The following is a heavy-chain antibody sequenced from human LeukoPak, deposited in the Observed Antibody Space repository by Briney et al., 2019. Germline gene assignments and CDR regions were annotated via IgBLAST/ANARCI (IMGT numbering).Heavy chain of an antibody. CDR3: AREAYDYDTSGYYDNYYYHYMDV. CDR2: IKQDGSEK. CDR1: GFTFSSNY. J-gene: IGHJ6*03. Sequence: GGSLRLSCAASGFTFSSNYMTWVRQAPGKGLEWVANIKQDGSEKYYVDSVKGRFTISRDNAKNSLYLQMNSLRAEDTAVYYCAREAYDYDTSGYYDNYYYHYMDVWGKGTTVTVSS. V-gene: IGHV3-7*01. D-gene: IGHD3-22*01.